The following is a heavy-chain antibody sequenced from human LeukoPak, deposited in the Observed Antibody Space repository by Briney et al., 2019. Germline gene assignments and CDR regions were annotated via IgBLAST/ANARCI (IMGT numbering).Heavy chain of an antibody. V-gene: IGHV3-48*03. Sequence: GGSLRLSCAASGFTFSSYEMNWARQAPGKGLEWVSYISSSGSTIYYADSVKGRFTISRDNAKNSLYLQMNSLRAEDTAVYYCARAPSIAVAGTGYFDYWGQGTLVTVSS. J-gene: IGHJ4*02. D-gene: IGHD6-19*01. CDR1: GFTFSSYE. CDR2: ISSSGSTI. CDR3: ARAPSIAVAGTGYFDY.